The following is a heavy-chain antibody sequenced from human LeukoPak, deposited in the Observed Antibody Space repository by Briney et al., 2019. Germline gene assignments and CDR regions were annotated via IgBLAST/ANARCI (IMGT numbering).Heavy chain of an antibody. CDR1: GFTFSNYA. Sequence: PGGSLRLSCAASGFTFSNYAIHWVRQAPGKGLEWVAVISYDGSHKYYADSVKGRFTISRDNSKNTLYLRMNSLRAEDTAVYYCAKDVQRGSSPTDYWGQGTLVTVSS. D-gene: IGHD1-26*01. V-gene: IGHV3-30*18. CDR3: AKDVQRGSSPTDY. CDR2: ISYDGSHK. J-gene: IGHJ4*02.